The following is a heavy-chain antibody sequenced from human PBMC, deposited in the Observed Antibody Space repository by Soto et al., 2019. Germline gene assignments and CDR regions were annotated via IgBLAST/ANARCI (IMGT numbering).Heavy chain of an antibody. CDR3: ARDFPSTVVTSPSTNWFDP. CDR2: ISAYNGNT. V-gene: IGHV1-18*04. D-gene: IGHD4-17*01. CDR1: GYTSTSYG. Sequence: ASVKVSCKASGYTSTSYGISWVRQAPGQGLEWMGWISAYNGNTNYAQKLQGRVTMTTDTSTSTAYMELRSLRSDDTAVYYCARDFPSTVVTSPSTNWFDPWGQGTLVTVSS. J-gene: IGHJ5*02.